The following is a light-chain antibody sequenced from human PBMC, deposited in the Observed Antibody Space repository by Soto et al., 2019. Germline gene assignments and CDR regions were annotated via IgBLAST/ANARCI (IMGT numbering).Light chain of an antibody. CDR3: SLFAATHTYI. CDR2: VVT. J-gene: IGLJ1*01. V-gene: IGLV2-11*01. Sequence: QSVLTQPRSVSGSPGQSVTISCTGTSIDVGDSDFVSWYQQHPGKAPKLMIYVVTKRPSGVPDRFSGSKSGNTASLTISGLQDEDEADYYCSLFAATHTYIFGSGTKVTV. CDR1: SIDVGDSDF.